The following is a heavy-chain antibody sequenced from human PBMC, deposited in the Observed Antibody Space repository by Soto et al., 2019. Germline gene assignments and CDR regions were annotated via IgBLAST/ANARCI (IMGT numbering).Heavy chain of an antibody. J-gene: IGHJ6*02. V-gene: IGHV3-30*18. CDR2: MSYDRSNK. CDR1: GFIFSSYG. D-gene: IGHD3-10*01. CDR3: AKGHPTDDYHGSGSIFYYYSAMDV. Sequence: QVLLVESGGGVVQPGRSLRLSCAASGFIFSSYGMHWVRQAPGKGLEWVAVMSYDRSNKYYADSVKGRFTISRDNSKNTLYLHMNSLRTEDTAIYYCAKGHPTDDYHGSGSIFYYYSAMDVWGQGTTVTVSS.